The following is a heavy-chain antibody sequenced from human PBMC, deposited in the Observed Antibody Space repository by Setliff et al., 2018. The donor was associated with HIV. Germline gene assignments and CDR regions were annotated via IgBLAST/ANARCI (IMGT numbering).Heavy chain of an antibody. J-gene: IGHJ4*02. Sequence: SETLSRTCTVSGGSVSSRGYYWGWIRQPPGKGLEWIGRIYYSGSTDYNPSLTSRVTMSVDTSKTQFSLNLNSVTAADTAIYYCARAPFPVAGFDYFDHWGQGTQVTVPQ. CDR2: IYYSGST. CDR1: GGSVSSRGYY. CDR3: ARAPFPVAGFDYFDH. V-gene: IGHV4-39*07. D-gene: IGHD6-19*01.